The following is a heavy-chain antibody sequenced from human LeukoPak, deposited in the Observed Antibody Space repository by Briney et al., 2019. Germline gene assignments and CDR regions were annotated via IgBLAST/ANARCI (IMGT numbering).Heavy chain of an antibody. CDR1: GFTFSSYS. V-gene: IGHV3-21*01. CDR2: ISSSSSYI. D-gene: IGHD6-13*01. J-gene: IGHJ4*02. Sequence: GGSLRLSCAASGFTFSSYSMNWVRQAPGKGLEWVSSISSSSSYIYYADSVKGRLTISRDNAKNSLYLQMNSLRAEDTAVYYCARGGIRGYSSPEDTDYWGQGTLVTVSS. CDR3: ARGGIRGYSSPEDTDY.